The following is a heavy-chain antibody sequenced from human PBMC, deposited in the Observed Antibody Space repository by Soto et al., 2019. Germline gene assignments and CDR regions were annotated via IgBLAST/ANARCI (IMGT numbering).Heavy chain of an antibody. D-gene: IGHD1-26*01. CDR1: RYYITSSSCY. V-gene: IGHV4-39*01. CDR2: IYYSGST. CDR3: AVGSSGFYYIY. Sequence: SVTLSLTCTIIRYYITSSSCYWASIRQPPGKGLEWIGSIYYSGSTYHNPPLKSRVTISKDTSKNQFSLKLSSVTAADTAVFYCAVGSSGFYYIYWGQG. J-gene: IGHJ4*02.